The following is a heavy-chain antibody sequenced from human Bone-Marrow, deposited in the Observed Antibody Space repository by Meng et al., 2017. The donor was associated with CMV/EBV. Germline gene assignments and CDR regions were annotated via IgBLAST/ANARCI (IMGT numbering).Heavy chain of an antibody. CDR3: ARDPQFWSGSYSDD. CDR1: GYTFTSYG. CDR2: ISTYNGNT. D-gene: IGHD3-3*01. V-gene: IGHV1-18*01. Sequence: ASVKVSCKASGYTFTSYGINWVRQAPGQGLEWMGWISTYNGNTNYAQNLQGRVTMTTDTSTRIAYMELRSLRSDDTAVYYCARDPQFWSGSYSDDWGQGTLVTVSS. J-gene: IGHJ4*02.